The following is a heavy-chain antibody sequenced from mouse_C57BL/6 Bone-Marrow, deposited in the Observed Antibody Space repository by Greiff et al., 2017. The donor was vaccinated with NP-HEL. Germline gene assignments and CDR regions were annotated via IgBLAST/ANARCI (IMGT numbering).Heavy chain of an antibody. J-gene: IGHJ3*01. V-gene: IGHV1-20*01. CDR1: GYSFTGYF. CDR2: VNPYNGDT. Sequence: DVKLQESGPELVKPGDSVKISCKASGYSFTGYFMNWVMQSHGKSLEWIGRVNPYNGDTFYNQKFKGKATLTVDKSSSTAHMELRSLTSEDSAVYYCARKGLRHGWFAYWGQGTLVTVSA. CDR3: ARKGLRHGWFAY. D-gene: IGHD2-4*01.